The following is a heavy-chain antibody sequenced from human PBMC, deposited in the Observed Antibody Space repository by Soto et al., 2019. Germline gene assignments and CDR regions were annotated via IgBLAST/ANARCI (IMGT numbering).Heavy chain of an antibody. CDR1: RYTFTNFY. D-gene: IGHD1-26*01. V-gene: IGHV1-46*01. J-gene: IGHJ6*02. CDR2: INPSGGST. Sequence: ASVKVSCKASRYTFTNFYIHWLRQAPGQGLEWMGIINPSGGSTTYPQKFQGRVTMTRDTSTSTVHMELITLRSEDTAVYYCARFHVGRPLEVWGPGTTVIVSS. CDR3: ARFHVGRPLEV.